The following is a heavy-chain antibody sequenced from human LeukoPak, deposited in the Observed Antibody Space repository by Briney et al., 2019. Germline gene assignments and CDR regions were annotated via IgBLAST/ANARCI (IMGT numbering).Heavy chain of an antibody. J-gene: IGHJ4*02. CDR3: ARDRSYFYYDSSGYYF. V-gene: IGHV3-23*01. Sequence: GGSLRLSCAASGFTFSSYAMSWVRQAPGKGLEWVSAISGSGGSTYYADSVKGRFTISRDNAKNSLYLQMNSLRAEDTAVYYCARDRSYFYYDSSGYYFWGQGTLVTVSS. CDR2: ISGSGGST. D-gene: IGHD3-22*01. CDR1: GFTFSSYA.